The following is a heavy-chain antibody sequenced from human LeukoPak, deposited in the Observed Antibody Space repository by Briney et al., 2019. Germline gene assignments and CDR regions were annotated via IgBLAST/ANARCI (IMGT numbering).Heavy chain of an antibody. CDR1: GGTFSSYA. CDR2: IIPIFGTA. V-gene: IGHV1-69*05. D-gene: IGHD3-10*01. J-gene: IGHJ3*02. CDR3: ARDFNYYGSGSYSPFDI. Sequence: ASVKVSCKASGGTFSSYAISWVRQAPGQGLEWMGGIIPIFGTANYAQKFQGRVTITTDESTSTAYMELSSLRSEDTAVYYCARDFNYYGSGSYSPFDIWGQGTMVTVSS.